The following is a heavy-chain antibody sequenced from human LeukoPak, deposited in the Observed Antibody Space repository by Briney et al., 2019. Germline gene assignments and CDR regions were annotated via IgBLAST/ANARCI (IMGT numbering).Heavy chain of an antibody. D-gene: IGHD1-14*01. J-gene: IGHJ4*02. CDR3: ARDRPDGRTSFDY. V-gene: IGHV3-74*03. CDR1: GFTFSSHW. CDR2: INGDGRRI. Sequence: GGSLRLSCAASGFTFSSHWMHWVRQVPGKGLVWVSRINGDGRRITYADSAKGRFTISRDNAKNTLFLQMDSLRAEDTALYYCARDRPDGRTSFDYWGLGTLVTVSS.